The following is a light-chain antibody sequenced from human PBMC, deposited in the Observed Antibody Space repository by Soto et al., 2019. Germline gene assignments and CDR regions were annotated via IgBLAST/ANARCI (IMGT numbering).Light chain of an antibody. J-gene: IGKJ5*01. V-gene: IGKV3-11*01. CDR3: QQRSSRPREIS. Sequence: EIVLTQSPATLSLSPGERATLSCRASQSVSSYLAWYQQKPGQAPRLLIYDASNRATGIPARFSGSGSGTDFTLTISSLEPEDFAVYYCQQRSSRPREISFGQGTRLEIK. CDR1: QSVSSY. CDR2: DAS.